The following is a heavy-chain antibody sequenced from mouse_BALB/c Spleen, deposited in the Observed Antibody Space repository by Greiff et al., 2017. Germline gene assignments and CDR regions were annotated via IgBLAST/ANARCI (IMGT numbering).Heavy chain of an antibody. CDR3: ARSRMTTGMDY. CDR1: GFTFSDFY. D-gene: IGHD2-4*01. CDR2: IRNNANNYTT. J-gene: IGHJ4*01. V-gene: IGHV7-1*02. Sequence: EVMLVESGGGLVQPGGSLRLSCAPSGFTFSDFYMEWVRQPPGKRLEWIAAIRNNANNYTTEYSASVKGQFIVSRDTYQSILYLQMNALRAEDTAIYYCARSRMTTGMDYWGQGTSVTVSS.